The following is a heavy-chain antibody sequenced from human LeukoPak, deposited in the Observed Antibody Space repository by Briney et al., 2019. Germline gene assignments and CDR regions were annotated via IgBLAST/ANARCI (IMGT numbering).Heavy chain of an antibody. V-gene: IGHV4-39*07. CDR1: GGSISSSGYY. CDR3: ARDSKETMYSSSSGFDY. CDR2: ISYSGTT. D-gene: IGHD6-6*01. J-gene: IGHJ4*02. Sequence: PSETLSLTCTASGGSISSSGYYWGWIRQPPGKGLECIVSISYSGTTYYDPSLKSRVTISVDTSKNQFSLKLSSVTAADTAVYYCARDSKETMYSSSSGFDYWGLGALVTVSS.